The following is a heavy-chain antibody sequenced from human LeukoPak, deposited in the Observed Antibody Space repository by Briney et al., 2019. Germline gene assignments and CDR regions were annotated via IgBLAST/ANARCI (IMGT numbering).Heavy chain of an antibody. Sequence: GGSLRLSCAASGFTFSSYWMHWVRQAPGKGLVWVSRINTDGSSTSYADSVKGRFTISRDNAKNTLYLQMNSLRAEDTAVYYCASRKGRYCGGDCYQDDAFDIWGQGTMVTVSS. D-gene: IGHD2-21*01. CDR3: ASRKGRYCGGDCYQDDAFDI. J-gene: IGHJ3*02. CDR1: GFTFSSYW. CDR2: INTDGSST. V-gene: IGHV3-74*01.